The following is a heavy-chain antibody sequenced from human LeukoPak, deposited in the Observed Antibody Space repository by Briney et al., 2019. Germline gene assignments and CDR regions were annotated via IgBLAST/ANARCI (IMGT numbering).Heavy chain of an antibody. Sequence: SETLSLTCTVSGGSISSYYWSWIRQPPGKGLEWIGYIYYSGSTNYNPSLKSRVTISVDTSKNQFPLKLSSVTAADTAVYYCARHGKAGYSSRALGVWGQGTLVTVSS. V-gene: IGHV4-59*08. CDR2: IYYSGST. CDR3: ARHGKAGYSSRALGV. D-gene: IGHD6-13*01. CDR1: GGSISSYY. J-gene: IGHJ4*02.